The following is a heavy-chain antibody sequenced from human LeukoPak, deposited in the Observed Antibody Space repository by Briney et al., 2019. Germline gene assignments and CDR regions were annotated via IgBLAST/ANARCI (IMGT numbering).Heavy chain of an antibody. J-gene: IGHJ6*03. CDR1: GYTLTELS. D-gene: IGHD2-15*01. Sequence: ASVKVSCKVSGYTLTELSMHWVRQAPGKGLEWMGGFDPEDGETIYAQKFQGRVTMTEDTSTDTAYMELSSLRSEDTAVYYSATLRGGYCSGGSCYLYYYMDVWGKGTTVTISS. CDR3: ATLRGGYCSGGSCYLYYYMDV. V-gene: IGHV1-24*01. CDR2: FDPEDGET.